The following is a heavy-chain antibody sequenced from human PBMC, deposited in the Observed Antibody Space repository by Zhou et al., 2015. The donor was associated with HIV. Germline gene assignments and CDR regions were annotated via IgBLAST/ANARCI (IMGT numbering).Heavy chain of an antibody. CDR2: IIPIFGAP. Sequence: QVQLVQSGAEVKKPGSSVKVSCRTSGGTFSSHSVSWVRQAPGQGPEWMGKIIPIFGAPDYAQKFQDRVIITADESTRTVYMELSGLRAEDTAVYYCARGFCSGDTCYPGWFDPWGQGTLVTVSS. CDR1: GGTFSSHS. D-gene: IGHD2-15*01. V-gene: IGHV1-69*18. CDR3: ARGFCSGDTCYPGWFDP. J-gene: IGHJ5*02.